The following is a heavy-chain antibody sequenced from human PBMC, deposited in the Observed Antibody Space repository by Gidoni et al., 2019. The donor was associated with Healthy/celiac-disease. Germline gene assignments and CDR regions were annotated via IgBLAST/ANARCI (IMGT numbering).Heavy chain of an antibody. J-gene: IGHJ4*02. CDR1: GGPISSYY. V-gene: IGHV4-4*07. CDR3: ARGWSRFTLWQFDY. D-gene: IGHD3-3*01. Sequence: QVQLQESGPGLVKPSETLSLTCTVSGGPISSYYWSWIRQPAGKGLAWIGRIYTSGSTNYNPSLKSRVTMSVDTSKNQFSLKLSSVTAADTAVYYCARGWSRFTLWQFDYWGQGTLVTVSS. CDR2: IYTSGST.